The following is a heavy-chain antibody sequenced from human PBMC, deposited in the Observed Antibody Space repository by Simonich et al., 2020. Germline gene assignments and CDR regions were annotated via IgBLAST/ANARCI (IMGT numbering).Heavy chain of an antibody. CDR1: GFTFSSYA. V-gene: IGHV3-30*07. CDR2: ISYDGSNK. Sequence: QVQLVESGGGVVQPGRSLRLSCAASGFTFSSYAMHWVRQAPGKGLEGVEVISYDGSNKYYADSWNGRFTISRDNSKNTLYLQMNSLRAEDTAVYYCAREGLLLDAFDIWGQGTMVTVSS. D-gene: IGHD2-15*01. J-gene: IGHJ3*02. CDR3: AREGLLLDAFDI.